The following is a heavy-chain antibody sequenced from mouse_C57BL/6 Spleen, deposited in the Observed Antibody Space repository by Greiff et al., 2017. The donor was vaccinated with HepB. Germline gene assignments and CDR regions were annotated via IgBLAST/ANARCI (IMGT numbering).Heavy chain of an antibody. CDR1: GYAFSSSW. V-gene: IGHV1-82*01. Sequence: VQLQQSGPELVKPGASVKISCKASGYAFSSSWMNWVQQRPGKGLEWIGRIYPGDGDTNYNGKFKGKATLTADKSSSTAYMQLSSLTSEDSAVYFCAIGDYFDYWGQSTTLTVSS. J-gene: IGHJ2*01. CDR2: IYPGDGDT. CDR3: AIGDYFDY.